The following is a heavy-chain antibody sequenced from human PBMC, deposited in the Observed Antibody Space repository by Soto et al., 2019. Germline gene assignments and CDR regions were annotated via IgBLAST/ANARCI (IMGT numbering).Heavy chain of an antibody. Sequence: GGSLRLSCTASGFTFGDYAMSWVRQAPGKGLEWVGFIRSKAYGGTTEYAASVKGRFTISRDDSKSIAYLQMNSLKTEDTAVYYCTRGGELRFLEWLLYRAFDIWGQGTMVTVSS. CDR1: GFTFGDYA. CDR3: TRGGELRFLEWLLYRAFDI. V-gene: IGHV3-49*04. D-gene: IGHD3-3*01. J-gene: IGHJ3*02. CDR2: IRSKAYGGTT.